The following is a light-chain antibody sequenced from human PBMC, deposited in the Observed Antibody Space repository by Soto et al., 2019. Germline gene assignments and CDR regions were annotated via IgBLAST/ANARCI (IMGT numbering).Light chain of an antibody. CDR1: QSINIW. CDR2: DAS. CDR3: QQYNTYSYT. J-gene: IGKJ2*01. Sequence: DIQMTQSPSTLFASVGDRVTITCRASQSINIWLAWYQQKPGKAPELLIYDASRLESGVPSRFSGSGSGTEFTLTISSLQPDDFATYYCQQYNTYSYTFGQGTKLEIK. V-gene: IGKV1-5*01.